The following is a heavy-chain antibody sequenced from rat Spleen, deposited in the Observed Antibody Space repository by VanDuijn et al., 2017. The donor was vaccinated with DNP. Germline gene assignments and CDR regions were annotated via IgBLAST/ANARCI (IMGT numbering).Heavy chain of an antibody. Sequence: EVKLVESGGGLVQPGRSLKLSCAASGFIFFDYWMGWVRQAPGKGLEWIGEINKDSSRINYNTSLRDKFTISRDNVQNTLYLQTNTLGSEDTAIYFCTRGPNYGGDSDDFDHWGQGVMVTVSS. V-gene: IGHV4-2*01. J-gene: IGHJ2*01. D-gene: IGHD1-11*01. CDR1: GFIFFDYW. CDR3: TRGPNYGGDSDDFDH. CDR2: INKDSSRI.